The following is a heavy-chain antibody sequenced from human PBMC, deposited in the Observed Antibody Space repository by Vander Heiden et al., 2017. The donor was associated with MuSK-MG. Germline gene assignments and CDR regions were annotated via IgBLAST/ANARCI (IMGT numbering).Heavy chain of an antibody. CDR2: ISWNSGSI. CDR3: AKVISVLYGKYYFDY. D-gene: IGHD6-19*01. Sequence: EVQLVESGGGLVQPGRSLRLSCAASGFTFADYAMHWVRQAPGKGLEWVSGISWNSGSIGYADSGKGRFTISRDNAKNSLYMQMNSLRAEETALYYCAKVISVLYGKYYFDYWGQGTLVTVSS. V-gene: IGHV3-9*01. J-gene: IGHJ4*02. CDR1: GFTFADYA.